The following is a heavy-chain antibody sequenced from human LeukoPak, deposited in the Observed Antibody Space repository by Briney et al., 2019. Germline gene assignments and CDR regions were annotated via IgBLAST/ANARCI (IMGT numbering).Heavy chain of an antibody. D-gene: IGHD3-3*01. CDR2: MNPNSGNT. CDR3: ARGNPLGLEWFEDAVDI. J-gene: IGHJ3*02. Sequence: GASVKVSCKASGYTFTSYDINWVRQATGQGLEWMVWMNPNSGNTGYAQKFQGRVTMTRNTSISTAYMELSSLGSEDTAVYYCARGNPLGLEWFEDAVDIWGQGTMVTVSS. CDR1: GYTFTSYD. V-gene: IGHV1-8*01.